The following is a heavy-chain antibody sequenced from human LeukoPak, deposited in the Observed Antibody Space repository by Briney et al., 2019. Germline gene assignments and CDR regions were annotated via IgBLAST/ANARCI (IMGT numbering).Heavy chain of an antibody. CDR2: VYSGGLT. V-gene: IGHV3-66*01. J-gene: IGHJ4*02. D-gene: IGHD6-19*01. Sequence: PGGALRLSCAASGFTVSDNYMSLVRQAPGKGLELVSTVYSGGLTYYADPVKGRFTISRGNSKNTLYLQMSSLRAEDTALYYCARPSVAGHYRRFGYWGQGTLVTVSS. CDR1: GFTVSDNY. CDR3: ARPSVAGHYRRFGY.